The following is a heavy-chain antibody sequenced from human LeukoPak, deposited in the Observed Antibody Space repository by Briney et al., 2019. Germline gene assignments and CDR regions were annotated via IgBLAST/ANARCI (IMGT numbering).Heavy chain of an antibody. CDR2: VFTSGIT. CDR1: AGSISIYY. Sequence: SETLSLTCTVSAGSISIYYWNWIRQPAGKGLEWIGRVFTSGITNHNPSLKTRVTMSVDTSKNQFSLNLSSVTAADTAVYYCARETSGSYYNPLGYMDVWGKGTTVIVSS. D-gene: IGHD3-10*01. J-gene: IGHJ6*03. V-gene: IGHV4-4*07. CDR3: ARETSGSYYNPLGYMDV.